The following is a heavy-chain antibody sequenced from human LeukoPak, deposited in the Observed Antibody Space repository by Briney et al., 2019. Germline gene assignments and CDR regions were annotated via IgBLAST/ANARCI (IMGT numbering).Heavy chain of an antibody. Sequence: PGRSLRLSCAASGFIFSSYGMHWVRQAPGKGLEWVAFIRYDGTNKYYADSVKGRFTISRDNSKNTLYLQMNSLRAEDTAVYYCAKDNYAIVGATFDYWGQGTLVTVSS. CDR1: GFIFSSYG. CDR3: AKDNYAIVGATFDY. D-gene: IGHD1-26*01. J-gene: IGHJ4*02. CDR2: IRYDGTNK. V-gene: IGHV3-30*02.